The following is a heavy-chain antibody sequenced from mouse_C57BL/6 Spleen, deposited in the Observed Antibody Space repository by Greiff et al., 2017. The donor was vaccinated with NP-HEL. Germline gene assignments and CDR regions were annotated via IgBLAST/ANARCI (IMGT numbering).Heavy chain of an antibody. D-gene: IGHD1-1*01. CDR2: IDPENGDT. J-gene: IGHJ2*01. CDR1: GFNIKDDY. Sequence: VHVKQSGAELVRPGASVKLSCTASGFNIKDDYMHWVKQRPEQGLEWIGWIDPENGDTEYASKFQGKATITADTSSNTAYLQLSSLTSEDTAVYYCTHYYGSSSYYFDYWGQGTTLTVSS. V-gene: IGHV14-4*01. CDR3: THYYGSSSYYFDY.